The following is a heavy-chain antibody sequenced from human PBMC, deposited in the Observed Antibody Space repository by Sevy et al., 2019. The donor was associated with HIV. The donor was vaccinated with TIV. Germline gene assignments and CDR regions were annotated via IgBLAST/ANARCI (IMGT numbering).Heavy chain of an antibody. V-gene: IGHV4-39*01. CDR2: INYSGST. Sequence: SETLSLTCTVSGASISSSGYYWGWIRQPPGKGLEWIASINYSGSTFYNPSLKSRVTISDDTSKNQFSLDLTSVTAADTAIYYCAGPILTYNNGWSYYDYWGQGTVVTVSS. CDR1: GASISSSGYY. CDR3: AGPILTYNNGWSYYDY. D-gene: IGHD6-19*01. J-gene: IGHJ4*02.